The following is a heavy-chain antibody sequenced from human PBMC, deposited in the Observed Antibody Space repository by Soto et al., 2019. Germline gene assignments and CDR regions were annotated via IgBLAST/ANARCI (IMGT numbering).Heavy chain of an antibody. D-gene: IGHD2-15*01. CDR2: MNPNSGNT. CDR1: GYTFTSYD. J-gene: IGHJ5*02. CDR3: ARGYCSGGSCYSGNWFDP. Sequence: ASVKVSCKASGYTFTSYDINWVRQATGQGLEWMGWMNPNSGNTGYAQKFQGRVTMTRNTSISTAYMELSSLRSEDTAVYYCARGYCSGGSCYSGNWFDPWGQGTLVTVS. V-gene: IGHV1-8*01.